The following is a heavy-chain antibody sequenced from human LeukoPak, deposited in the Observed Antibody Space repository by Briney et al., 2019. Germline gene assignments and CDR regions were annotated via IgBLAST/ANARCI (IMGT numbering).Heavy chain of an antibody. D-gene: IGHD1-26*01. Sequence: GGSLRLSCAASGFSFNTYWMTWVRQAPGKGLEWVANIKRDGSEKYYVDSVKGRFTISRDNAKNSLYLQMNSLRAEDTTVYYCASCGNYYGFLYYFEYWGQGTLVTVSS. J-gene: IGHJ4*02. CDR3: ASCGNYYGFLYYFEY. CDR1: GFSFNTYW. CDR2: IKRDGSEK. V-gene: IGHV3-7*01.